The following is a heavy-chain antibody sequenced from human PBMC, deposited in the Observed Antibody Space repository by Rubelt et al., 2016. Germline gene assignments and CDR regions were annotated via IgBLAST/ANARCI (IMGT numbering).Heavy chain of an antibody. V-gene: IGHV1-24*01. J-gene: IGHJ4*02. Sequence: GLEWMGGFDPEDGETFYAQKFQGRVTMTEDTSTDTAYMELSSLRSEDTAVYYCAGYVWGSYRYFDYWGQGTLVTVSS. CDR3: AGYVWGSYRYFDY. D-gene: IGHD3-16*02. CDR2: FDPEDGET.